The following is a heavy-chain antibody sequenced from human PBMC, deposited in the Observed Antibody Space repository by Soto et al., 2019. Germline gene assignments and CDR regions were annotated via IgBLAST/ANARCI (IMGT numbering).Heavy chain of an antibody. CDR1: GGTFSSYA. Sequence: QVQLVQSGAEVKKPGSSVTVSCKASGGTFSSYAISWVRQAPGQGLEWMGGIIPIFGTANYEQKFQGRVTITADETTSTGYRDLRSLRSEDTDVYYCARFGIEIHGGRDYWGQGTLVTVS. CDR3: ARFGIEIHGGRDY. J-gene: IGHJ4*02. V-gene: IGHV1-69*12. D-gene: IGHD2-15*01. CDR2: IIPIFGTA.